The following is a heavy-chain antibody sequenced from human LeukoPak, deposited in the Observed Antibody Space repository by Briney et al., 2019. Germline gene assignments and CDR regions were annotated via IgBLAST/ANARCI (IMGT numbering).Heavy chain of an antibody. D-gene: IGHD1-26*01. V-gene: IGHV3-48*04. J-gene: IGHJ4*02. CDR3: AKDRRGIFDY. Sequence: GGSLRLSCAASGFTFSSYSMNWVRQAPGKGLEWVSYISSSSSTIYYADSVKGRFTISRDNAKNSLYLQMNSLRAEDTAMYYCAKDRRGIFDYWGQGTLVTVSS. CDR2: ISSSSSTI. CDR1: GFTFSSYS.